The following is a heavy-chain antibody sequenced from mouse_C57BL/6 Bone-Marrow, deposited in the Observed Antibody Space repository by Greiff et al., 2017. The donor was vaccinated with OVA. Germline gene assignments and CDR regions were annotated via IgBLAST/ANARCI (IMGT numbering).Heavy chain of an antibody. Sequence: DVQLVESGGGLVKPGGSLKLSCEASGFTFSSYAMAWVSQTPDKRLEWVATISDGGSYTYYPDNVKGRITITRDNAKNNLYLQMSHLKTEDTAMYNCARDRGGITVIEGIYNFDYWGQGNTLTVTS. CDR1: GFTFSSYA. D-gene: IGHD1-1*01. CDR3: ARDRGGITVIEGIYNFDY. CDR2: ISDGGSYT. J-gene: IGHJ2*01. V-gene: IGHV5-4*01.